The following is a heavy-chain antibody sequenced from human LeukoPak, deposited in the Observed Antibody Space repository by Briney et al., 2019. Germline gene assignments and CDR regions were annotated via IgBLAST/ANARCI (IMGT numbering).Heavy chain of an antibody. CDR1: GGSFSGYY. CDR2: INHSGST. J-gene: IGHJ5*02. CDR3: ARTEQQLVPWFDP. Sequence: SETLSLTCAVYGGSFSGYYCSWIRQPPGKGLEWIGEINHSGSTNYNPSLKSRVTISVDTSKNQFSLKLSSVTAADTAVYYCARTEQQLVPWFDPWGQGTLVTVSS. V-gene: IGHV4-34*01. D-gene: IGHD6-13*01.